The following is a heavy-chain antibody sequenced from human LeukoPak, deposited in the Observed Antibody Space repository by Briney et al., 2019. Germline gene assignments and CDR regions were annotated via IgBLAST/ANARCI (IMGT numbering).Heavy chain of an antibody. J-gene: IGHJ3*02. CDR3: ARNYGDYDAFDI. CDR2: IITFLDRA. D-gene: IGHD4-17*01. V-gene: IGHV1-69*02. Sequence: SGKLSCKASGGLFSSYTITWLRQAAGHGLEWLGRIITFLDRADYAQNFQGRVTITADKPTSTVYMELRSLRSEDTAGNTFARNYGDYDAFDIWGQGPMVAVSS. CDR1: GGLFSSYT.